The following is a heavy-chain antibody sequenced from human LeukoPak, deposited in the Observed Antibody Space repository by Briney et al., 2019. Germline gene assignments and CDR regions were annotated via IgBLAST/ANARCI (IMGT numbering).Heavy chain of an antibody. CDR2: INPNTGGA. CDR1: GYPFSNYY. D-gene: IGHD2-15*01. Sequence: ASVKVSCKTSGYPFSNYYIHWLRQAPGQGLEWMGRINPNTGGANYAQNFQGRVTMTRDTSTSTAYMDLSRLTSDDTAIYYCAITYSNNAFDVWGQGTVVTVSS. CDR3: AITYSNNAFDV. V-gene: IGHV1-2*06. J-gene: IGHJ3*01.